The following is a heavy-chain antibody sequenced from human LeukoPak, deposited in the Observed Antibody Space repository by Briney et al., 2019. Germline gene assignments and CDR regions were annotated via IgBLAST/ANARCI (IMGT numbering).Heavy chain of an antibody. V-gene: IGHV3-53*01. CDR2: IYSGGDT. CDR3: ASSWTIAVAGRKYYFQY. D-gene: IGHD6-19*01. CDR1: GFTVSSSY. J-gene: IGHJ4*02. Sequence: GGSLRLSCAASGFTVSSSYMSWVRQVPGKGLEWVSVIYSGGDTYYADSVRGRFTISRDNSKNTLYLQMHSLRAEDTAVYYCASSWTIAVAGRKYYFQYWGQGTLVTVSS.